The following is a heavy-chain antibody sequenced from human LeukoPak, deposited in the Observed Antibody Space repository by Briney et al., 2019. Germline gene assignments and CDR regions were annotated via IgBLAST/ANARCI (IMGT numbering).Heavy chain of an antibody. J-gene: IGHJ3*02. CDR3: ARLPVTPHAFDI. D-gene: IGHD4-23*01. V-gene: IGHV4-61*02. Sequence: PSQTLSLTCTVSGGSISSGSYYWSWIRQPAGKGLEWIGRIYTSGSTNYNPSLKSRVTISVDTSKNQFSLKLSSVTAADTAVYYCARLPVTPHAFDIWGQGTMVTVSS. CDR2: IYTSGST. CDR1: GGSISSGSYY.